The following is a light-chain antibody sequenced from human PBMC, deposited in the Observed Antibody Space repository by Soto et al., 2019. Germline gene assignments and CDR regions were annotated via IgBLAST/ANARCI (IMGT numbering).Light chain of an antibody. CDR3: QSYDSSLSGYV. CDR2: ENN. V-gene: IGLV1-40*01. Sequence: QSVLTQPPSVSEAPGQRVTISCTGSSSNIGAGYEAHWYQQVPGTATKLLIYENNHRPSGVPDRFSGSKSGTSASLAITGLQAEDEAEYYCQSYDSSLSGYVFGTGTKLTVL. CDR1: SSNIGAGYE. J-gene: IGLJ1*01.